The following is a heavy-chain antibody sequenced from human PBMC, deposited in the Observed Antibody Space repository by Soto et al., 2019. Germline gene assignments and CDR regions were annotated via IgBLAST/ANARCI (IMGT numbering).Heavy chain of an antibody. Sequence: ELQLVESGGGLVQPGGSLRLSCAASGFTFSSYSMNWVRQAPGKGLEWVSYISSSSSTIYYADSVKGRFTISRDNAKNSLYLQMNSLRAEDTAGYYCARHPERIAEIGWFDPWGQGTLVTVSS. D-gene: IGHD6-13*01. CDR2: ISSSSSTI. CDR3: ARHPERIAEIGWFDP. J-gene: IGHJ5*02. CDR1: GFTFSSYS. V-gene: IGHV3-48*01.